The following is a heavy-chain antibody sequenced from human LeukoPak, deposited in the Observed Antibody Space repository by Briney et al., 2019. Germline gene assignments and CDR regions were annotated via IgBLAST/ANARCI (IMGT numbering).Heavy chain of an antibody. V-gene: IGHV3-9*01. CDR1: GFTFDDHA. Sequence: GGSLRLSCAVSGFTFDDHAMHWVRQVPGKGLEWVSGINWNSDSIGYADSVKGRFTTSRDNAKNSLYLQMNSLRAEDTAFYYCAINGGGDSGYGNFDYWGQGTLVTVSS. J-gene: IGHJ4*02. CDR3: AINGGGDSGYGNFDY. D-gene: IGHD5-12*01. CDR2: INWNSDSI.